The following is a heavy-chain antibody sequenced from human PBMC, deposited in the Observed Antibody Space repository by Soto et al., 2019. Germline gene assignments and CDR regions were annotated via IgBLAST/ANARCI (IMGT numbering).Heavy chain of an antibody. D-gene: IGHD1-7*01. Sequence: GASVKVSCKASGYTFTGYYMHWVRLAPGQGLEWMGWINPNSGGTNYAQKFQGWVTMTRDTSISTAYMELSRLRSDDTAVYYCARDSRMHNWDYDDYYYCGMDVWGQGTTVTVSS. CDR1: GYTFTGYY. J-gene: IGHJ6*02. CDR2: INPNSGGT. CDR3: ARDSRMHNWDYDDYYYCGMDV. V-gene: IGHV1-2*04.